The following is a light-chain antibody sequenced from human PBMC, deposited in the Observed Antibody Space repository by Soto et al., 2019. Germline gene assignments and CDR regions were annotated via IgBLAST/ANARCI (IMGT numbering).Light chain of an antibody. CDR1: QSISIW. J-gene: IGKJ1*01. CDR2: GTS. CDR3: PHYSDYSWT. V-gene: IGKV1-5*03. Sequence: DIHMTQSPSTLSASVGDRVTITCRASQSISIWLAWYQQKPGRAPNLLIYGTSSLESGVPSRFSGSGSGAEFILAISSLQTDDFGSYYLPHYSDYSWTFGQGTKVEIK.